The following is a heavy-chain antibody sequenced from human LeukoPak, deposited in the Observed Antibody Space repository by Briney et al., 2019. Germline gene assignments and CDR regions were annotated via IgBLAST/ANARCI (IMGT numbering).Heavy chain of an antibody. J-gene: IGHJ6*04. V-gene: IGHV3-11*06. Sequence: GGSLRLSCAASGFTFSDYYTSWIRQAPGKGLEWVSYISSSSSYTNYADSVKGRFTISRDNARNSLYLQMNSLRAEDTAVYYCARDPFVRGVYYYYGMDVWGKGTTVTVSS. D-gene: IGHD3-10*01. CDR1: GFTFSDYY. CDR2: ISSSSSYT. CDR3: ARDPFVRGVYYYYGMDV.